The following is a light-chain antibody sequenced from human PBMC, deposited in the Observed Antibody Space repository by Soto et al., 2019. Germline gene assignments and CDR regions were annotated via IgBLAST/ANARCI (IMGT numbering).Light chain of an antibody. CDR2: GAS. V-gene: IGKV3-20*01. CDR1: QSVSSSY. Sequence: EIVLTQSPGTLSLSPGERATLSCRASQSVSSSYLAWYQQKPGQAPRLLIYGASSRATGIPDRFSGSGSGTYFTRTISRLEPEDFAVYYCQQYGSSPGYTFGQGTKLEIK. J-gene: IGKJ2*01. CDR3: QQYGSSPGYT.